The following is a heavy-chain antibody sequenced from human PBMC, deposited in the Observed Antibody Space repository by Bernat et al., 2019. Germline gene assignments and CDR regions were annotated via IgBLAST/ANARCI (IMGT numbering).Heavy chain of an antibody. CDR1: SGSFSGYY. D-gene: IGHD5-18*01. CDR2: INHSGST. Sequence: QVQLQQWGAGLLKPSETLSLTCAVYSGSFSGYYWSWIRQPPGKGLEWIGEINHSGSTNYNPSLKSRVTISVDPSKNQLSQKLSSVTAADTAVYYCARGRHLIQLFFFIGAGTAKLAFDPWGQGTLFTVSS. CDR3: ARGRHLIQLFFFIGAGTAKLAFDP. J-gene: IGHJ5*02. V-gene: IGHV4-34*01.